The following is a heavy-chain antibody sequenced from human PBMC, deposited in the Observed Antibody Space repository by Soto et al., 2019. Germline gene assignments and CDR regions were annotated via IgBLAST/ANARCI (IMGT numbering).Heavy chain of an antibody. CDR1: GFSLSTTGMC. CDR2: IDWADDK. V-gene: IGHV2-70*01. J-gene: IGHJ4*02. Sequence: SGPTLVNPTQTLTLTCTFSGFSLSTTGMCVSWIRQPPGKALEWLALIDWADDKYYSTSLKTRLTISKDTSKNQVVPTMTNVEPVDTATYFCSRAVGGFTYGYPDYWGQGTLVTVSS. D-gene: IGHD5-18*01. CDR3: SRAVGGFTYGYPDY.